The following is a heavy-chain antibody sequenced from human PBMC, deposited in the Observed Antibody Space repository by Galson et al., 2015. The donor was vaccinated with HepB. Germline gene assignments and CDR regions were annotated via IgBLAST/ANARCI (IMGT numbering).Heavy chain of an antibody. V-gene: IGHV3-21*01. Sequence: SLRLSCAASGFTFSSYSMNWVRQAPGKGLEWVSSISSSSSYIYYADSVKGRFTISRDNAKNSLYLQMNSLRAEDTAVYYCARVVPAATAFDIWGQGTMVTVSS. J-gene: IGHJ3*02. CDR1: GFTFSSYS. D-gene: IGHD2-2*01. CDR3: ARVVPAATAFDI. CDR2: ISSSSSYI.